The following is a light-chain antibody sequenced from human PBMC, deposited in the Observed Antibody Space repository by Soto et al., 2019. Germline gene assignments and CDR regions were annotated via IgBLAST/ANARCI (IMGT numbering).Light chain of an antibody. V-gene: IGKV1-5*01. J-gene: IGKJ4*01. Sequence: DIHITQSPSTLSASVGDRVTITCRASQSISTWLAWYQQKPGRAPKLLIYDASSLESGVPSRFSGSGSGTEFTLTINSRQPDESENYYCQQYNTYSFGGGTKVDIK. CDR3: QQYNTYS. CDR1: QSISTW. CDR2: DAS.